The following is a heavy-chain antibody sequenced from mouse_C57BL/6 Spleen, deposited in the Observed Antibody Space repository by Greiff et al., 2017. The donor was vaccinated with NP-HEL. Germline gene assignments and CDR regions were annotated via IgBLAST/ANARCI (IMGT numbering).Heavy chain of an antibody. V-gene: IGHV1-50*01. CDR1: GYTFTSYW. Sequence: QVQLQQPGAELVKPGASVKLSCKASGYTFTSYWMQWVKQRPGQGLEWIGEIDPSDRYTNYNQKFKGKATLTVDTSSSTAYMQLSSLTSEDSAVYYCARRVYYYGSSFYAMDYWGQGTSVTVSS. D-gene: IGHD1-1*01. CDR3: ARRVYYYGSSFYAMDY. CDR2: IDPSDRYT. J-gene: IGHJ4*01.